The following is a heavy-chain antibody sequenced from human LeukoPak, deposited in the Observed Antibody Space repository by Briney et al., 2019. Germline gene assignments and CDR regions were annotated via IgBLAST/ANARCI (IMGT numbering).Heavy chain of an antibody. D-gene: IGHD3-3*01. CDR2: IYYSGNT. CDR1: GGYTSGSNYY. Sequence: SETLSLTCTVSGGYTSGSNYYWGWVRQPPGKGLEWIGKIYYSGNTYYSPSLQSRVSISVDTSKNQFSLKLSSVTAADTAVYYCARGIKYDFWSGYSHPDQYYYYYYMDVWGKGTTVTVSS. V-gene: IGHV4-39*01. J-gene: IGHJ6*03. CDR3: ARGIKYDFWSGYSHPDQYYYYYYMDV.